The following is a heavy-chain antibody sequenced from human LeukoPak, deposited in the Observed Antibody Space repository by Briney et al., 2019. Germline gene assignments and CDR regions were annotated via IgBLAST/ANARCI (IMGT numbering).Heavy chain of an antibody. J-gene: IGHJ6*02. CDR2: INPNSGGT. Sequence: ASVKVSCKSSGYSFTDYYIHWVRQAPGQRLEWMGWINPNSGGTNCEQKFQGRVTMTRDTSITTAYMALSRLRSDDTAVYYYSNCRRYYPYGTDFWGQGTTVTVSS. V-gene: IGHV1-2*02. CDR3: SNCRRYYPYGTDF. CDR1: GYSFTDYY. D-gene: IGHD2-21*01.